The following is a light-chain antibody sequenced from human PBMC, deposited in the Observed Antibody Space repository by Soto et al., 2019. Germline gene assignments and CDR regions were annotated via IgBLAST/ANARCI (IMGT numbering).Light chain of an antibody. Sequence: EILLTQSPATLSLSPGERATLSCRASQTISSYLAWYQQKPGQAPRLLIYDASNRATGVPTRFSGSGCGTDFTLTISSLEPEDFAVYYCQQRRNWPQTFGQGTKVEIK. CDR1: QTISSY. CDR3: QQRRNWPQT. J-gene: IGKJ1*01. V-gene: IGKV3-11*01. CDR2: DAS.